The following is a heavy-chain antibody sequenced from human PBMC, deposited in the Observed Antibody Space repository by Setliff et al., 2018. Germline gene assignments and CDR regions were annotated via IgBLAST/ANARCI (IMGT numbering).Heavy chain of an antibody. V-gene: IGHV1-69*10. D-gene: IGHD2-15*01. CDR2: IIPILGIA. CDR3: ASERESASRQTYFDS. J-gene: IGHJ4*02. Sequence: SVKVSCKASGGTFSSYAISWVRQAPGQGLEWMGGIIPILGIANYAQKFQGRVTITADKSTSTAYMELSSLRSEDTAVYYCASERESASRQTYFDSWGQGTLVTVSS. CDR1: GGTFSSYA.